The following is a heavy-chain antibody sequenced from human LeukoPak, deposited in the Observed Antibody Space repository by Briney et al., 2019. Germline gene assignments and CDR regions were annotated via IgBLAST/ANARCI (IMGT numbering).Heavy chain of an antibody. V-gene: IGHV1-69*04. CDR3: ATDNSGSYYSRFDY. D-gene: IGHD1-26*01. CDR1: GGTFNTYT. CDR2: FTPVLNIA. Sequence: ASVKVSCKASGGTFNTYTFNWVRQAPGEGLEWMGRFTPVLNIAHYAQKFQGRVTMTEDTSTDTAYMELSSLRSEDTAVYYCATDNSGSYYSRFDYWAREPWSPSPQ. J-gene: IGHJ4*02.